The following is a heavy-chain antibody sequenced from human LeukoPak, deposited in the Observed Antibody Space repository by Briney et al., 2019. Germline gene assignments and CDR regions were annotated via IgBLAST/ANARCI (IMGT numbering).Heavy chain of an antibody. Sequence: PSQTLSLTCAISGYSVSSSSSAWSWIRQSPSRGLEWLGRTYYRSKWHNDYAESVKSRITINPDTSKNEFSLQLNSVTPEDTAVYYCARNLRPDFDYWGQGTLVTVSS. J-gene: IGHJ4*02. V-gene: IGHV6-1*01. CDR3: ARNLRPDFDY. CDR1: GYSVSSSSSA. CDR2: TYYRSKWHN.